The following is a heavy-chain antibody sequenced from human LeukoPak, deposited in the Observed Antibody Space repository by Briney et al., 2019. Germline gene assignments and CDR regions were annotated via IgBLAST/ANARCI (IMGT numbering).Heavy chain of an antibody. Sequence: GGSLRLSCTVSGFTVSSNSMSWVRRAPGKGLEWVSFIYSDNTHYSNSVKGRFTIYRDNSKNTLYLQMNSLRAEDTAVYYCARVQRVAGTDSELFDIWGQGTMVTVSS. D-gene: IGHD6-19*01. CDR3: ARVQRVAGTDSELFDI. J-gene: IGHJ3*02. V-gene: IGHV3-53*01. CDR2: IYSDNT. CDR1: GFTVSSNS.